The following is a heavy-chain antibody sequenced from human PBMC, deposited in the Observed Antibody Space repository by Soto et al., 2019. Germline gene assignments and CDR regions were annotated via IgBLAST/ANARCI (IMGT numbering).Heavy chain of an antibody. Sequence: PGGSLRLSCAASGFTFSSYEMNWVRQAPGKXLEWVSYISSSGSTIYYADSVKGRFTISRDNAKNSLYLQMNSLRAEDTAVYYCARDFWAPSIAAAGPLDYWGQGTLVTVSS. CDR3: ARDFWAPSIAAAGPLDY. V-gene: IGHV3-48*03. J-gene: IGHJ4*02. CDR2: ISSSGSTI. CDR1: GFTFSSYE. D-gene: IGHD6-13*01.